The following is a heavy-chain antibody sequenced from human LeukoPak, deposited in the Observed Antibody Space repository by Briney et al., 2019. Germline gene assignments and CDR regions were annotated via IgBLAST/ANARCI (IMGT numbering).Heavy chain of an antibody. Sequence: PGGSLRLSCEASGFTFSDYYMTWIRQAPGKGLEWVSYISRGGSTIYYADSVKGRFTISRDNAKNSLYLQMNSLRVEDTAVYYCARGRPRIAVAGTRLFFDYWGQGTLVTVSS. CDR2: ISRGGSTI. J-gene: IGHJ4*02. V-gene: IGHV3-11*01. CDR1: GFTFSDYY. D-gene: IGHD6-19*01. CDR3: ARGRPRIAVAGTRLFFDY.